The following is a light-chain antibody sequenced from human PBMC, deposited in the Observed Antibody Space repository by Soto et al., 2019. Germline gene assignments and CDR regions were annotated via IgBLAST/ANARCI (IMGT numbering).Light chain of an antibody. CDR2: EVS. V-gene: IGLV2-8*01. CDR3: SSYAGSNNFV. CDR1: SSDVGGYNY. J-gene: IGLJ2*01. Sequence: QSALTQPPSAPGSPGQSVTISCTGTSSDVGGYNYVSWYQQHPGKAPKLMIYEVSKRPSGVPDRFSGSKSGNTASLTVSGLQAEDEADYYCSSYAGSNNFVFGGGTKLTVL.